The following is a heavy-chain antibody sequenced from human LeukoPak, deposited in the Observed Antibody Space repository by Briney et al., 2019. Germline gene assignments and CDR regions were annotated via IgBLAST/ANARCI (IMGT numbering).Heavy chain of an antibody. D-gene: IGHD5-18*01. J-gene: IGHJ4*02. CDR3: AKRGYSSGPDYFDY. Sequence: GGSLRLSCAASGFTFSSYAMSWVRQAPGKGLEWVSAISGSGGSTYYADSVKGRFTISRDNSKNTLYLQINSLGAEDTAIYYCAKRGYSSGPDYFDYWGQGTPVTVSS. CDR1: GFTFSSYA. V-gene: IGHV3-23*01. CDR2: ISGSGGST.